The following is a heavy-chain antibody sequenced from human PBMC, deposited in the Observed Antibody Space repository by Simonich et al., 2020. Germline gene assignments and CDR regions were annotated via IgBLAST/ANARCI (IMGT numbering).Heavy chain of an antibody. V-gene: IGHV4-34*01. J-gene: IGHJ3*02. CDR1: GGSFSGYY. CDR2: INHSGSN. D-gene: IGHD1-1*01. CDR3: ARGKGWKNAFDI. Sequence: QVQLQQWGAGLLKPSETLSLTCAVYGGSFSGYYWSRIRQPQWIGLEWFGEINHSGSNNYNPTLKSRVTISVDTANNLVSLKLSSVTAADTAVYYCARGKGWKNAFDIWGQGTMVTVSS.